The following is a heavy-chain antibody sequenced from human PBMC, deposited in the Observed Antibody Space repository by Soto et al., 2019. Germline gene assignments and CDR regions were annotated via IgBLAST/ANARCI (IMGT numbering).Heavy chain of an antibody. CDR3: ARITGRHLDY. Sequence: SETLSLTCTVSSGSISVTDVFWGWIRQPPGKGLEWIGNVDYSGTAYFSPSLATRVTFHVDTSKNQFSLTLYSVTAADTAVYYCARITGRHLDYWGQGILVTVSS. V-gene: IGHV4-39*01. D-gene: IGHD1-20*01. CDR1: SGSISVTDVF. J-gene: IGHJ4*02. CDR2: VDYSGTA.